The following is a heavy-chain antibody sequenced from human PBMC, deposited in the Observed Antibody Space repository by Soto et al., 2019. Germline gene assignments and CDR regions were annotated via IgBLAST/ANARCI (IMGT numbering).Heavy chain of an antibody. CDR1: GFTFSSYG. CDR2: IWYDGSNK. V-gene: IGHV3-33*01. CDR3: ARDPYGDYEVVGYAFDI. J-gene: IGHJ3*02. Sequence: GGSLRLSCAASGFTFSSYGMHWVRQAPGKGLEWVAVIWYDGSNKYYADSVKGRFTISRDNSKNTLYLQMNSLRAEDTAVYYCARDPYGDYEVVGYAFDIWGQGTMVTVSS. D-gene: IGHD4-17*01.